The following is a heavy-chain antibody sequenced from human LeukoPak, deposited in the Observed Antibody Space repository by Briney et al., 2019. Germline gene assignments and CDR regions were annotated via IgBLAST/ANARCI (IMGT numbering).Heavy chain of an antibody. Sequence: GGSLRPSCAASGFTFRSYAMSWVRQAPGKGLEWVSAISGSGESTHYADSVKGRFTISRDNSKKTLYLQMNSLRAEDTAVYYCAKVGAAATGYDYWGQGTLVAVSS. V-gene: IGHV3-23*01. J-gene: IGHJ4*02. CDR1: GFTFRSYA. D-gene: IGHD6-13*01. CDR2: ISGSGEST. CDR3: AKVGAAATGYDY.